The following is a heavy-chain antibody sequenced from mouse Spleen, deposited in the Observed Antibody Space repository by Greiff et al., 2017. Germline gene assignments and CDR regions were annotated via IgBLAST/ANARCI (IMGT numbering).Heavy chain of an antibody. CDR2: INPGSGGT. Sequence: QVQLQQSGAELVRPGTSVKVSCKASGYAFTNYLIEWVKQRPGQGLEWIGVINPGSGGTNYNEKFKGKATLTADKSSSTAYMQLSSLTSEDSAVYFCARGTNLPYYFDYWGQGTTLTVSS. D-gene: IGHD3-3*01. CDR1: GYAFTNYL. J-gene: IGHJ2*01. CDR3: ARGTNLPYYFDY. V-gene: IGHV1-54*01.